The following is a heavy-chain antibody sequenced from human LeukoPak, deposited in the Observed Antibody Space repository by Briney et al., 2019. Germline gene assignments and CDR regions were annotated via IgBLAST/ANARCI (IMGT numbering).Heavy chain of an antibody. V-gene: IGHV1-69*05. CDR2: IIPIFGTA. D-gene: IGHD5-18*01. CDR3: ARALTHRRVMDTTMEQHWFDP. Sequence: ASVKVSCKASGGTFISYAISWVRQAPGQGLEWMGRIIPIFGTASYAQKFQGRVTMTRDMSTSTVYMELSSLRSEDTAMYYCARALTHRRVMDTTMEQHWFDPWGQGTLVTVSS. J-gene: IGHJ5*02. CDR1: GGTFISYA.